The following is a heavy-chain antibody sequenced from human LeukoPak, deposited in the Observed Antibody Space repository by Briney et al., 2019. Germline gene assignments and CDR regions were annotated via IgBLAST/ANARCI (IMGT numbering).Heavy chain of an antibody. J-gene: IGHJ4*02. CDR2: ISGYNGHT. Sequence: GASVKVSYKASGYTFTIYGINWVRQAPGQGVEGMGWISGYNGHTNYVQKMQGRVTITTDTSTNTAYMELRSLRSDDTAVYYCARGPGIAVAGVFDYWGQGSLVTVSS. CDR3: ARGPGIAVAGVFDY. D-gene: IGHD6-19*01. V-gene: IGHV1-18*04. CDR1: GYTFTIYG.